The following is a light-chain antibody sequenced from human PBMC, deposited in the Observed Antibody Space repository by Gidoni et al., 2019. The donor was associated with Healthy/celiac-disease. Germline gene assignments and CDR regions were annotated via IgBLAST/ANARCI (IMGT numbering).Light chain of an antibody. Sequence: EIVLTQSPATLSLSPGERATLSCRASQSVSSYLAWYQQKPGQAPRLLIYDASNRATGIPARFSGSGSGTDFTLTISSLEPEDFAVYYCQQRSNLPPGVTFGGGTKVEIK. CDR1: QSVSSY. CDR2: DAS. J-gene: IGKJ4*01. V-gene: IGKV3-11*01. CDR3: QQRSNLPPGVT.